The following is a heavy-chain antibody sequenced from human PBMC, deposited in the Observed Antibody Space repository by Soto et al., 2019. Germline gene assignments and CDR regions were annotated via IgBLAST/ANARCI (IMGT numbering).Heavy chain of an antibody. CDR1: GGSFSSYP. CDR2: IIPVLGTV. V-gene: IGHV1-69*01. J-gene: IGHJ6*02. CDR3: ARALNAYTLGYMSPVYYYYALDV. D-gene: IGHD5-18*01. Sequence: QVQLVQSGAEVRKAGSSVKVSCRASGGSFSSYPISWVRQAPGQGLEWMGGIIPVLGTVNFAPKFHDKVTITADESTSTAYMELSSLTSDDSAVYYCARALNAYTLGYMSPVYYYYALDVWGQGTTVTVSS.